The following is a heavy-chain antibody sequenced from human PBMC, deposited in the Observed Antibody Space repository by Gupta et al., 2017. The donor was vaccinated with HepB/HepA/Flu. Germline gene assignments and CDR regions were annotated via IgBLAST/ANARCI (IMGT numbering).Heavy chain of an antibody. V-gene: IGHV1-2*02. CDR2: INPNSGGT. D-gene: IGHD3-3*01. CDR3: ARDKADDDFWSGYYTPGY. Sequence: QVQLVQSGAEVKKPGASVKVSCKASGYTFTGYYMHWVRQAPGQGLEWMGWINPNSGGTNYAQKFQGRVTMTRDTSISTAYMELSRLRSDDTAVYYCARDKADDDFWSGYYTPGYWGQGTLVTVSS. CDR1: GYTFTGYY. J-gene: IGHJ4*02.